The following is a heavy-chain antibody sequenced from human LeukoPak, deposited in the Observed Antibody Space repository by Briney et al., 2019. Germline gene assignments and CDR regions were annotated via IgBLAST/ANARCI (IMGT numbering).Heavy chain of an antibody. CDR3: AKEPSRYSSGWYS. Sequence: PGGSLRLSCAASGFTFSSYEMNWVRQAPGKGLEWVSYISSSGSTIYYADSVKGRFTISRDNAKNSLYLQMNSLRAEDTAVYYCAKEPSRYSSGWYSWGQGTLVTVSS. J-gene: IGHJ4*02. CDR1: GFTFSSYE. CDR2: ISSSGSTI. D-gene: IGHD6-19*01. V-gene: IGHV3-48*03.